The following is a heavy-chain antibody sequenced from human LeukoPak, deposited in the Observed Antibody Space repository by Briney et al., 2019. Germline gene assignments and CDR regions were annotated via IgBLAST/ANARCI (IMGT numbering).Heavy chain of an antibody. V-gene: IGHV3-30*18. CDR2: ISYDGSNK. CDR3: AKEYYDILTGLYYGMDV. Sequence: GRSLRLSCAASGFTFSSYGMHWVRQAPGKGLEWVAVISYDGSNKYYADSVKGRLTISRDNSKNTLYLQMNSLRAEDTAVYYCAKEYYDILTGLYYGMDVWGKGTTVTVSS. J-gene: IGHJ6*04. CDR1: GFTFSSYG. D-gene: IGHD3-9*01.